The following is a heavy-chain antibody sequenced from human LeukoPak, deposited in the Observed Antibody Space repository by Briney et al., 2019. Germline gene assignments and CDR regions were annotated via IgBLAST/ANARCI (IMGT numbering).Heavy chain of an antibody. CDR1: GFTFSIYG. D-gene: IGHD2-15*01. CDR2: TRYDGSHS. J-gene: IGHJ4*02. CDR3: AKPVVSATPPFNY. Sequence: GGSLRLSCAASGFTFSIYGMHWVRQAPGEGLEWVAFTRYDGSHSYYEDSVKGRFTISRDNSKNTLYLQMNSLRAGDTAVYFCAKPVVSATPPFNYWGQGTLVTVSS. V-gene: IGHV3-30*02.